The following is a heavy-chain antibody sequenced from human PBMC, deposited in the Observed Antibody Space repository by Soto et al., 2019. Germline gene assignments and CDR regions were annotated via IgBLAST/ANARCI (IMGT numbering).Heavy chain of an antibody. D-gene: IGHD1-26*01. CDR3: AKDRPVKGRSGSLSS. Sequence: GGSLKLSCAAAGCNCRNHAMSWVRPSTGTWLEWVSTISGSGGITHYAGSVKGRFTISRDNSKNTLYLQMNSLRAEDTAVYYCAKDRPVKGRSGSLSSWGQGTLVTVSS. J-gene: IGHJ5*02. CDR1: GCNCRNHA. V-gene: IGHV3-23*01. CDR2: ISGSGGIT.